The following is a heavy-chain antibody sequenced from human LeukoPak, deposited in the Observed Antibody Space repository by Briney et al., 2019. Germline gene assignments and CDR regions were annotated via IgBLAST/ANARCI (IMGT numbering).Heavy chain of an antibody. CDR3: AREILSYYYYMDV. Sequence: PSGTLSLTCAVSGGSISSSNWWSWVRQPPGKGLEWIGEIYHSGSTNYNPSLKSRVTISVDTSKNQFSLKLSSVTAADTAVYYCAREILSYYYYMDVWGKGTTVTISS. CDR2: IYHSGST. CDR1: GGSISSSNW. V-gene: IGHV4-4*02. J-gene: IGHJ6*03.